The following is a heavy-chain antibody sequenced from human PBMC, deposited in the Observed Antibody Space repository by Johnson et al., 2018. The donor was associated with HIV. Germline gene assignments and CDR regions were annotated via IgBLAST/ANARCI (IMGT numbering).Heavy chain of an antibody. CDR3: ARSFGVTTPGAFDI. D-gene: IGHD3-3*01. CDR2: ISSSGRTT. CDR1: GFTFSDHY. J-gene: IGHJ3*02. Sequence: QEKLVESGGGLVKAGGSLRLSCAASGFTFSDHYMTWIRQAPGKGLECISSISSSGRTTYYADSVKGRFTISRDNSKNTLYLQMNSLRAEDTAVSYCARSFGVTTPGAFDIWGQGTMVTVSS. V-gene: IGHV3-11*04.